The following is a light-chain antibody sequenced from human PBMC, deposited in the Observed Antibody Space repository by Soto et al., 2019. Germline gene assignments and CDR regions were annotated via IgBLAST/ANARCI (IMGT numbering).Light chain of an antibody. V-gene: IGKV1-5*03. CDR2: KAS. CDR3: QEYNTYSRT. J-gene: IGKJ1*01. Sequence: IQLTQSPSTLSATVGDRVTITCRASQSISNWLAWYQQKPGKAPKLLMYKASSLESGVPLRFSGSGSGTEFTLTISSLQPDDFATYYCQEYNTYSRTFGQGTKVDIK. CDR1: QSISNW.